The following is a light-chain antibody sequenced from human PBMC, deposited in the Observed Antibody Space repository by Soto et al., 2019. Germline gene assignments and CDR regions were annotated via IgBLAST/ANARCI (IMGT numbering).Light chain of an antibody. CDR2: KDS. J-gene: IGLJ3*02. Sequence: SYELTQPPSVSVSPGQTARITCSGDALPKQNAYWYQQNPGQAPLLLIYKDSERPSGIPERFSGSSSGTTVTLTISGVQAEDEADYYCQSADSTGTLNWVFGGGTKVTVL. V-gene: IGLV3-25*02. CDR3: QSADSTGTLNWV. CDR1: ALPKQN.